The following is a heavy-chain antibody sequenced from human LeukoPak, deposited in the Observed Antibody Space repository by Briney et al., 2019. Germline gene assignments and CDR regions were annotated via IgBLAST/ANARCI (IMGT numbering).Heavy chain of an antibody. V-gene: IGHV3-74*01. J-gene: IGHJ4*02. CDR1: GFTFSNYW. CDR2: INSDGSAR. Sequence: PGGSLRLSCAASGFTFSNYWMHWVRQAPGKGLVWVSHINSDGSARSHADSVKGRFTISRDNAKKTLYLQMTSLRTEGTAVYYCASASSHRIAAGGDYWGQGILVTVSS. CDR3: ASASSHRIAAGGDY. D-gene: IGHD6-13*01.